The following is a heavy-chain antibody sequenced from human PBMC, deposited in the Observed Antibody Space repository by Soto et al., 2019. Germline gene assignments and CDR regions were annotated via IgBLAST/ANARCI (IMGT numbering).Heavy chain of an antibody. J-gene: IGHJ6*02. CDR3: VIYLRVGDIVVVVAAGHYGMDV. V-gene: IGHV4-61*01. CDR2: IYYSGST. Sequence: PSETLSLTCTVSGGSVSSGSYYWSWIRQPPGKGLEWIGYIYYSGSTNYNPSLKSRVTISVDTSKNQFSLKLSSVTAADTAVYYCVIYLRVGDIVVVVAAGHYGMDVWGQGTTVTVSS. D-gene: IGHD2-15*01. CDR1: GGSVSSGSYY.